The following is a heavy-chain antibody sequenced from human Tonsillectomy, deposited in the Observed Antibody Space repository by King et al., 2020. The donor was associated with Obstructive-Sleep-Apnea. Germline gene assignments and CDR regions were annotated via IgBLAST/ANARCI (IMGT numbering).Heavy chain of an antibody. J-gene: IGHJ6*02. Sequence: VQLVESGGGLVRPGGSLRLSCAASGFTFNTYNMNWVRQAPGKGLEWVSSISSSSSFIYYADSVKGRFPISRDNDKNSMYLQMNSLRAEDTAVYYCARDKTEEYQVPHYYYHGMDVWGQGTTVTVSS. CDR1: GFTFNTYN. CDR3: ARDKTEEYQVPHYYYHGMDV. D-gene: IGHD2-2*01. V-gene: IGHV3-21*01. CDR2: ISSSSSFI.